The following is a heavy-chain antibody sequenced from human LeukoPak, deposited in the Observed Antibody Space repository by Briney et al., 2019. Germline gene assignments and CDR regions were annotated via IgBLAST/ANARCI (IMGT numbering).Heavy chain of an antibody. CDR1: GFTFSSFS. J-gene: IGHJ4*02. CDR2: ISGSSRYI. Sequence: GGSLRLSCAASGFTFSSFSMDWVRQAPGKGLEGVSSISGSSRYIYYADSVKGRFTISRDNAKNSLYLQMNSLRADDTAVYYCAREVGRSAALWGQGTLVTVSS. D-gene: IGHD6-13*01. V-gene: IGHV3-21*01. CDR3: AREVGRSAAL.